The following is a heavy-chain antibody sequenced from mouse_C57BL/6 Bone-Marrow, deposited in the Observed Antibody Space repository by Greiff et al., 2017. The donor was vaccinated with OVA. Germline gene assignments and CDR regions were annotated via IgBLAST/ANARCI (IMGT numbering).Heavy chain of an antibody. V-gene: IGHV1-81*01. J-gene: IGHJ4*01. CDR2: IYPRSGNT. Sequence: VKLVESGAELARPGASVKLSCKASGYTFTSYGISWVKQRTGQGLEWIGEIYPRSGNTYYNEKFKGKATLTADKSSSTAYMELRSLTSEDSAVYFCARVTPDAMDYWGQGTSVTVSS. CDR1: GYTFTSYG. D-gene: IGHD2-13*01. CDR3: ARVTPDAMDY.